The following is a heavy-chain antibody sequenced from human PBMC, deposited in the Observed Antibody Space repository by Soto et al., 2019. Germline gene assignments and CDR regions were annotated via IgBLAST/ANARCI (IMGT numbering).Heavy chain of an antibody. J-gene: IGHJ5*02. Sequence: QVHLVQSGAELKKPGASVKVSCKSSGYTFNRYDINWVRQAPGQGLEWIGWLSTYNGNTYYTQSLQGRVTMTTDTSTATGYMELRSLSSDDTAIYYCARAPTIFGVVGIPTRLDLWGQGTLVNVSS. CDR1: GYTFNRYD. CDR2: LSTYNGNT. CDR3: ARAPTIFGVVGIPTRLDL. D-gene: IGHD3-3*01. V-gene: IGHV1-18*04.